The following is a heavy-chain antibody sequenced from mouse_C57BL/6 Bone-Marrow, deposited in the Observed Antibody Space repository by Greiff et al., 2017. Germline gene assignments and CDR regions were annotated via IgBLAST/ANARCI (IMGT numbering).Heavy chain of an antibody. J-gene: IGHJ4*01. CDR2: IDPSDSYT. V-gene: IGHV1-50*01. Sequence: QVQLQQPGAELVKPGASVKLSCKASGYTFTSYWMQWVKQRPGQGLEWIGEIDPSDSYTHYNQKFKGKATLTVDTSSSTAYMQLSSLTSEYSAVYYCASVHYSWCSSYGGYAMYYWGQGTSVTVSS. D-gene: IGHD1-1*01. CDR3: ASVHYSWCSSYGGYAMYY. CDR1: GYTFTSYW.